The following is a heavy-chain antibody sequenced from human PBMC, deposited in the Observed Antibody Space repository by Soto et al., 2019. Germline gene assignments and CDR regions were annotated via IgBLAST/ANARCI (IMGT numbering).Heavy chain of an antibody. CDR3: AKDVGLLAMYWGPGDY. CDR1: GFTFSSYA. CDR2: ISGSGGST. D-gene: IGHD3-3*02. J-gene: IGHJ4*02. Sequence: LRLSCAASGFTFSSYAMSWVRQAPGKGLEWVSAISGSGGSTYYADSVKGRFTISSDNSKNTLYLQMNSLRAEDTAVYYCAKDVGLLAMYWGPGDYVGQGILVTGSS. V-gene: IGHV3-23*01.